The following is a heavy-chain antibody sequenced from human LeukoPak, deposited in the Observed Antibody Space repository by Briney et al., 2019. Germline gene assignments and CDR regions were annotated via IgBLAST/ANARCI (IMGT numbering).Heavy chain of an antibody. D-gene: IGHD5-24*01. Sequence: GGSLSLSCAASGFTFSSYAMSWVRQAPGKGLEWVSATSGSGGSTYYADSVKGRFTISRDNAKDSLYLQMNRLRAEDTALYYCVRDGDGYNFDYWGQGTLVTVSS. CDR1: GFTFSSYA. V-gene: IGHV3-23*01. CDR3: VRDGDGYNFDY. CDR2: TSGSGGST. J-gene: IGHJ4*02.